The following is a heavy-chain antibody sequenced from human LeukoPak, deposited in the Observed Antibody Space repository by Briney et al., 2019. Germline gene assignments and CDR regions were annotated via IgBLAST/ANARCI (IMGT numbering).Heavy chain of an antibody. Sequence: SETLPLTCTVSGGSISSYYWSWIRQPAGKGLEWIGRIYTSGSTNYNPSLKSRVTMSVDTSKNQFSLKLSSVTAADTAVYYCAIIRALGPDQYYFDYWGQGTLVTVSS. CDR2: IYTSGST. CDR1: GGSISSYY. CDR3: AIIRALGPDQYYFDY. D-gene: IGHD3/OR15-3a*01. J-gene: IGHJ4*02. V-gene: IGHV4-4*07.